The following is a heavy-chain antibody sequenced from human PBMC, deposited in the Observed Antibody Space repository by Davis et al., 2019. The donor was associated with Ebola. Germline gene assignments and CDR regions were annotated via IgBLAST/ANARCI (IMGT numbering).Heavy chain of an antibody. CDR1: GYTFTSYD. Sequence: ASVKVSCKASGYTFTSYDINWVRQATGQGLKWMGWMNPNSGNTGYAQKFQGRLTITRDTSATTAYMELSSLRSEDTAVYYCARDYWGTSSSFNWFDPWGQGTLVTVSS. CDR3: ARDYWGTSSSFNWFDP. D-gene: IGHD6-6*01. V-gene: IGHV1-8*01. CDR2: MNPNSGNT. J-gene: IGHJ5*02.